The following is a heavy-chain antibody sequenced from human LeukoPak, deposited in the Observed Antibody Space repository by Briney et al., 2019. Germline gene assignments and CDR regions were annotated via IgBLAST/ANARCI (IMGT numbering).Heavy chain of an antibody. Sequence: ASVKVSCKASGYTFTGYYMHWVRQASGQGLEWMGWINPNSGGTNYAQKFQGRVTMTRDTPISTAYMELSRLRPDDTAVYYCARKKQGLGFPDYWGQGTLVTVSS. CDR1: GYTFTGYY. V-gene: IGHV1-2*02. CDR3: ARKKQGLGFPDY. J-gene: IGHJ4*02. CDR2: INPNSGGT. D-gene: IGHD1/OR15-1a*01.